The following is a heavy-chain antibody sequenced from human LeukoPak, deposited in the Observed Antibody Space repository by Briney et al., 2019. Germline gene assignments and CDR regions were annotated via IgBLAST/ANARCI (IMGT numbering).Heavy chain of an antibody. D-gene: IGHD5-24*01. J-gene: IGHJ4*02. V-gene: IGHV3-23*01. CDR3: AKSGYNRFDY. Sequence: GETLRLSCAASGFTFSSHGMNWVRQAPGKGLEWVSGISGSGGNTYYADSVKGRFTISRDNSKNTLYLQMNSLIAEDTAVYYCAKSGYNRFDYWGQGTRVTVSS. CDR1: GFTFSSHG. CDR2: ISGSGGNT.